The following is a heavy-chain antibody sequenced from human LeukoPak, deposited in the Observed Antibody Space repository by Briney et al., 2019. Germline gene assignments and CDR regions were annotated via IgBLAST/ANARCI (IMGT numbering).Heavy chain of an antibody. V-gene: IGHV3-23*01. CDR2: ISGSGDTT. Sequence: GGSLRLSCVASGFIFTNYALSWVRQAPGKGLESVSVISGSGDTTYYADSVKGRFTISRDNSKSTLYLQMNSLRSEDTAVYYCALIGDQGHYWYFDLWGRGTLVTVSS. D-gene: IGHD3-16*01. CDR3: ALIGDQGHYWYFDL. CDR1: GFIFTNYA. J-gene: IGHJ2*01.